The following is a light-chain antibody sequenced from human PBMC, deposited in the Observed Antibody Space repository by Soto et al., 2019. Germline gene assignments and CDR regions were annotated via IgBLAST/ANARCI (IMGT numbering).Light chain of an antibody. CDR2: GAS. CDR3: QQYGSSPRLT. Sequence: EIVLTQSPGTLSLSPGERATLSCRASQSVSSSYLAWYQQKPGQAPRLLIYGASSRATGIPDRFSGSGSGTAFTLTISRLESEDFAVYYCQQYGSSPRLTFGGGTKVEIK. V-gene: IGKV3-20*01. J-gene: IGKJ4*01. CDR1: QSVSSSY.